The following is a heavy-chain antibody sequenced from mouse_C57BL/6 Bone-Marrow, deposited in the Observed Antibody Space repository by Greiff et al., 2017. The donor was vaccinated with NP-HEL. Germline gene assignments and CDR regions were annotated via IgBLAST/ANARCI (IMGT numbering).Heavy chain of an antibody. Sequence: EVMLVESGGGLVKPGGSLKLSCAASGFTFSDYGMHWVRQAPEKGLEWVAYISSGSSTIYYADTVKGRFTIFRDNAKNTLFLQMTSLRSEDTAMYYCARGDWDEDYWGQGTTLTVSS. V-gene: IGHV5-17*01. CDR1: GFTFSDYG. CDR2: ISSGSSTI. D-gene: IGHD4-1*01. CDR3: ARGDWDEDY. J-gene: IGHJ2*01.